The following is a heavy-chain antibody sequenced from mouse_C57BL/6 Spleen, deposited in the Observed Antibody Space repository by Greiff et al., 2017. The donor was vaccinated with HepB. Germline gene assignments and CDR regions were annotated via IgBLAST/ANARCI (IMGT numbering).Heavy chain of an antibody. D-gene: IGHD3-2*02. CDR2: IYPGSGST. V-gene: IGHV1-55*01. CDR3: ARWLDSSGYFDV. J-gene: IGHJ1*03. CDR1: GYTFTSYW. Sequence: QVQLKQPGAELVKPGASVKMSCKASGYTFTSYWITWVKQRPGQGLEWIGDIYPGSGSTNYNEKFKSKATLTVDTSSSTAYMQLSSLTSEDSAVYYCARWLDSSGYFDVWGTGTTVTVSS.